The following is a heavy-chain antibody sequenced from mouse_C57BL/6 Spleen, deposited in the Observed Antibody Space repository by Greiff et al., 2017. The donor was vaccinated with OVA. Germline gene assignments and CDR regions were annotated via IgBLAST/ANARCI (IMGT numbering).Heavy chain of an antibody. CDR1: GFTFHTYA. J-gene: IGHJ4*01. Sequence: EVKLVESGGGLVPPKGSLKLSCAASGFTFHTYAMHWVRQAPGTGLEWVARLRRKRSNYASYYAVSVKDRFTISSDNSQSVHYLQMNNLKTEEKAMYYWVKPIDYWGQGTSDTVSS. CDR3: VKPIDY. V-gene: IGHV10-3*01. CDR2: LRRKRSNYAS.